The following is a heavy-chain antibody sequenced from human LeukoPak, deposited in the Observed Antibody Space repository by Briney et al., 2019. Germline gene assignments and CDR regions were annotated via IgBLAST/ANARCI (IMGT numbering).Heavy chain of an antibody. J-gene: IGHJ4*02. D-gene: IGHD6-19*01. V-gene: IGHV3-21*04. CDR1: EFTFSSFT. Sequence: GGSLRLSCAASEFTFSSFTMNWVRQAPGKGLEWVSSISSSSSYIYYADSVKGRFTISRDNGKNSLYLQMNSLRAEDTAVYYCAKSQSGWYSFDYWGQGTLVTVSS. CDR3: AKSQSGWYSFDY. CDR2: ISSSSSYI.